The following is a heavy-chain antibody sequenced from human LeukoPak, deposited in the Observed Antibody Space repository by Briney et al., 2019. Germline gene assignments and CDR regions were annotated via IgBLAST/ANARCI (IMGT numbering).Heavy chain of an antibody. CDR1: GGSISSITYY. CDR2: LFYSGDT. D-gene: IGHD3-10*01. J-gene: IGHJ4*02. Sequence: SETLSLTCTVSGGSISSITYYWGWIRQPPGKGLEWIGSLFYSGDTYYNPSLKSRVTISVDTSKNHFSLKPSSVTAADTAVYYCASRGVVAINFDYWGQGALVTVSS. CDR3: ASRGVVAINFDY. V-gene: IGHV4-39*02.